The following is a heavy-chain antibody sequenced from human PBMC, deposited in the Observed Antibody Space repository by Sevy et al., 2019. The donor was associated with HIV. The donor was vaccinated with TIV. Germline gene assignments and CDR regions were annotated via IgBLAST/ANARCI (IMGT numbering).Heavy chain of an antibody. CDR1: GFTFSSYA. Sequence: GGSLRLSCAASGFTFSSYAMHWVRQAPGKGLEWVAVISYDGSNKYYADSVKGRFTISRDNSKNTLYLQMNSLRAEDTAVYYCAGGSRARAFDIWGQGTMVTVSS. CDR3: AGGSRARAFDI. D-gene: IGHD6-13*01. V-gene: IGHV3-30*04. J-gene: IGHJ3*02. CDR2: ISYDGSNK.